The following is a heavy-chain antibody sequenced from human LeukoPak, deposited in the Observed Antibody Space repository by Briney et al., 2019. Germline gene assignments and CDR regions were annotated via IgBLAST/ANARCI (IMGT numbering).Heavy chain of an antibody. CDR2: IIPIFGTA. CDR3: ARERVLQQPPYYYYGMDV. V-gene: IGHV1-69*06. D-gene: IGHD6-13*01. Sequence: SVKISCKASGGTFSSYAISWVRQAPGQGLEWMGGIIPIFGTANYAQKFQGRVTITADKSTSTAYMELSSLRSEDTAVYYCARERVLQQPPYYYYGMDVWGKGTTVTVSS. J-gene: IGHJ6*04. CDR1: GGTFSSYA.